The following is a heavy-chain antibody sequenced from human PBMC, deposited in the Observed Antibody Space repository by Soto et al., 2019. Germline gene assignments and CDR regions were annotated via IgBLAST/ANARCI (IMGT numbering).Heavy chain of an antibody. CDR3: SRDVSCSGGSCYPNDWFGP. J-gene: IGHJ5*02. D-gene: IGHD2-15*01. CDR1: AGSMRNYY. CDR2: VDDSGTT. Sequence: QVQLQQSGPGLVKPSGTLSLTCSVSAGSMRNYYWSWIRQPPGKGLEWIGNVDDSGTTKYNPSLRSRVTISVDTSTNQFSLKLSSVIAADTAVYYCSRDVSCSGGSCYPNDWFGPWGQGTLVTVSS. V-gene: IGHV4-59*01.